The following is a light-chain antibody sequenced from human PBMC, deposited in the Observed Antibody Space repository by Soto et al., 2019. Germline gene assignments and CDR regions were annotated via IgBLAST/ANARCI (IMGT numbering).Light chain of an antibody. CDR1: SSDVGGYNY. CDR3: SSYTSISTYV. V-gene: IGLV2-14*01. CDR2: DVS. Sequence: QSVLTQPASVSGTPGQSIAISCTGTSSDVGGYNYVSWYQQHPGKAPKLMVYDVSNRPSGVSNRFSGSKSGNTASLTISGLQAEDEDDYYCSSYTSISTYVFGTGTKVTVL. J-gene: IGLJ1*01.